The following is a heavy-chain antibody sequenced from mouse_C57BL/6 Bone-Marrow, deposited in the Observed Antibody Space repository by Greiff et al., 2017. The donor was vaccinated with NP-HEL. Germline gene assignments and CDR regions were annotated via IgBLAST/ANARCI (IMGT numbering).Heavy chain of an antibody. CDR3: AREGAGWDDWFAY. J-gene: IGHJ3*01. V-gene: IGHV5-17*01. Sequence: EVKLMESGGGLVKPGGSLKLSCAASGFTFSDYGMHWVRQAPEKGLEWVAYISSGSSTIYYADTVKGRFTISRDNAKNTLFLQMTSLRSEDTAMYYCAREGAGWDDWFAYWGQGTLVTVSA. CDR1: GFTFSDYG. CDR2: ISSGSSTI. D-gene: IGHD4-1*01.